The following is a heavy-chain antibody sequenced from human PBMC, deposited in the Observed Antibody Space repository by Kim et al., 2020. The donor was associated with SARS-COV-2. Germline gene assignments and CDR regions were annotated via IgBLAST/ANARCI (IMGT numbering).Heavy chain of an antibody. CDR3: AKAAYSSGWYYFDY. D-gene: IGHD6-19*01. V-gene: IGHV3-30*18. CDR2: ISYDGSNK. CDR1: GFTFSSYG. Sequence: GGSLRLSCAASGFTFSSYGMHWVRQAPGKGLEWVAVISYDGSNKYYADSVKGRFTISRDNSKNTLYLQMNSLRAEDTAVYYCAKAAYSSGWYYFDYWGQG. J-gene: IGHJ4*02.